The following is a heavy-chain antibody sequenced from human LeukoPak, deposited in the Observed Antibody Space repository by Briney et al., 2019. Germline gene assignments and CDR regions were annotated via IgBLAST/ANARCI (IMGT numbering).Heavy chain of an antibody. CDR2: ISSSSSYI. V-gene: IGHV3-21*01. CDR1: GFTFSSYS. Sequence: GGSLRLSCAASGFTFSSYSMNWVRQAPGKGLEWVSSISSSSSYIYYADSVKGRFTISRDNAKNSLYLQMNSLRAEDTAVYYCARVAAVAGTLPGYWGQGTLVTVSS. CDR3: ARVAAVAGTLPGY. J-gene: IGHJ4*02. D-gene: IGHD6-19*01.